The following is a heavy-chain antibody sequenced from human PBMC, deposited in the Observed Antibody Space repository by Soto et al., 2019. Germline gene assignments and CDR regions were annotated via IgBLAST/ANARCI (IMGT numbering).Heavy chain of an antibody. CDR1: GDSVSSNSAA. CDR2: TYYRSKWYN. Sequence: PSQTLSLTCAISGDSVSSNSAAWNWIRQSPSRGLEWLGRTYYRSKWYNDYPVSMKSRITINPDTSKNQFSLKLSSVTAADTALYYCARQGYYGSGSYYKFRWFDPWGQGTLVTVSS. J-gene: IGHJ5*02. CDR3: ARQGYYGSGSYYKFRWFDP. V-gene: IGHV6-1*01. D-gene: IGHD3-10*01.